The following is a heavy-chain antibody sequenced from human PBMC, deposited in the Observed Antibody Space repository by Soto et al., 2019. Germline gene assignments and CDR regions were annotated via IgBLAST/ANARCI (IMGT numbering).Heavy chain of an antibody. D-gene: IGHD4-17*01. CDR3: AKDRYGDYGGIDY. Sequence: EVQLLESGGGLVQPGGSLRLSCAASGFTFSTYAMIWVRQAPGKGLEWVSVITGRGGRTYYADSVKGRFTISRDTSKNTLFLQMNSLRAEDTAVYYCAKDRYGDYGGIDYWGQGTMVTVSS. CDR1: GFTFSTYA. V-gene: IGHV3-23*01. CDR2: ITGRGGRT. J-gene: IGHJ4*02.